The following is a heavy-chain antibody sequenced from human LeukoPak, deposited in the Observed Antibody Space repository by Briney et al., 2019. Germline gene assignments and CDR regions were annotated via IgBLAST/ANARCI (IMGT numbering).Heavy chain of an antibody. CDR3: ARVGYGGNTNWFDP. J-gene: IGHJ5*02. V-gene: IGHV4-59*01. CDR1: GGSISSYY. Sequence: SETLSLTCTVSGGSISSYYWSWIRQPPGKGLEWIGYIYYSGSANYNPSLKSRVTISVDTSKNQFSLKLSSVTAADTAVYYCARVGYGGNTNWFDPWGQGTLVTVSS. CDR2: IYYSGSA. D-gene: IGHD4-23*01.